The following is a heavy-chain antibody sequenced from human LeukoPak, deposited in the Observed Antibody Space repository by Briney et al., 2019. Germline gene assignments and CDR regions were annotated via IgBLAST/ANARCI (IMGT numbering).Heavy chain of an antibody. CDR1: GGSISSYY. CDR3: ARVVNRVYFDY. Sequence: PSETLSLTCTVSGGSISSYYWSWIRQPPGKGLEWIGYIYYSGSTNYNPSLKSRVTISVDTSKNQFSLKLSSVTAADTAVYCCARVVNRVYFDYWGQGTLVTVSS. CDR2: IYYSGST. V-gene: IGHV4-59*01. D-gene: IGHD4-23*01. J-gene: IGHJ4*02.